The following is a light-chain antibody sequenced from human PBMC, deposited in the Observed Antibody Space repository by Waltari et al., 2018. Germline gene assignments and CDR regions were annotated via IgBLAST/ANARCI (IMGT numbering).Light chain of an antibody. Sequence: QSALTQPPSASGSPGQSVTISCTGTSSDVGGYNYVSWYQHHPGKAPKLMIHEVTKRPSGVPARFSGSKSGNTASLTGSGLQSEDEADYYCSSYAGSNTVVFGGGTKLTVL. CDR2: EVT. CDR1: SSDVGGYNY. V-gene: IGLV2-8*01. J-gene: IGLJ2*01. CDR3: SSYAGSNTVV.